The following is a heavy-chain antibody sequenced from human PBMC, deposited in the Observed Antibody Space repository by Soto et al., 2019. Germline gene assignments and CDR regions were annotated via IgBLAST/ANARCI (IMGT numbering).Heavy chain of an antibody. Sequence: PSETLSLTCTISGGSISGYSWNWIRQPPGKGLEWIANFYYTGTTNYNPSLKSRVIISADTSNNQFSLKLRSVTAADTAVYYCARHDGFSSGWIFDYWGHGTLVTVSS. V-gene: IGHV4-59*08. J-gene: IGHJ4*01. CDR3: ARHDGFSSGWIFDY. D-gene: IGHD6-19*01. CDR1: GGSISGYS. CDR2: FYYTGTT.